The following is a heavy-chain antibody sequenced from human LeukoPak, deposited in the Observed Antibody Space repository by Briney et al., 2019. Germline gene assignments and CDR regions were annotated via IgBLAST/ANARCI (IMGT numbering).Heavy chain of an antibody. CDR2: ISPSGNYI. Sequence: GGSLRLSCAASGFTFSSHSMNWVRQAPGKGLEWVSSISPSGNYIYYADSLEGRFTISRDNAKNSLYLQMNSLRAEDTAVYYCAKPYPDATFWFDYWGQGTLVTVSS. CDR1: GFTFSSHS. CDR3: AKPYPDATFWFDY. V-gene: IGHV3-21*04. D-gene: IGHD3-16*01. J-gene: IGHJ4*02.